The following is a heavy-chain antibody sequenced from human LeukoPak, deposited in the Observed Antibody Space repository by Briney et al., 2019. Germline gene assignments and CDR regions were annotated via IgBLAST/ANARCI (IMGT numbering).Heavy chain of an antibody. CDR3: ARHSGSYFY. D-gene: IGHD1-26*01. J-gene: IGHJ4*02. CDR1: GGSPISSIYY. Sequence: SETLSLTCTVSGGSPISSIYYGGGIRQPPGKGVEWIGSINYSGRPDCNESLERRVTISVDTSKKQFSLQLSSVTAADTAVYYCARHSGSYFYWGQGTLVTVSS. V-gene: IGHV4-39*01. CDR2: INYSGRP.